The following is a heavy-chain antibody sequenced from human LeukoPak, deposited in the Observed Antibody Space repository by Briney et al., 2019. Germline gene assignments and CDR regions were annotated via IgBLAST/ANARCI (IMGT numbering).Heavy chain of an antibody. V-gene: IGHV4-39*01. CDR3: ARGRRRQTRYLKVTATYYFDY. Sequence: KPSETLSLTCTVSGGSISSSRYYWGWIRQPPGKGLEGIGSIYYSGSTYYNPSLKSRVTISVDTSKNQFSLKLSSVTAADTAVYYCARGRRRQTRYLKVTATYYFDYWGQGTLVTVSS. J-gene: IGHJ4*02. CDR2: IYYSGST. CDR1: GGSISSSRYY. D-gene: IGHD2-21*02.